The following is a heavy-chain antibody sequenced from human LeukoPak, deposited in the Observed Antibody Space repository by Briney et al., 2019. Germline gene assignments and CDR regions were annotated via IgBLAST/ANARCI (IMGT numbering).Heavy chain of an antibody. V-gene: IGHV3-23*01. CDR2: ISDSGGRT. J-gene: IGHJ4*02. CDR3: AKRGVVIRVILVGFHKEAYYFDS. Sequence: GSLRLSCAVSGITLSNYGMSWVRQAPGKGLEWVAGISDSGGRTNYADSVKGWFTISRDNPKNTLYLQMNSLRAEDTAVYFCAKRGVVIRVILVGFHKEAYYFDSWGQGALVTVSS. CDR1: GITLSNYG. D-gene: IGHD3-22*01.